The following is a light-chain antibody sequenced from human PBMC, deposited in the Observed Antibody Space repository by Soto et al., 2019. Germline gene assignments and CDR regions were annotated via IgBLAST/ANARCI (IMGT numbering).Light chain of an antibody. CDR2: GAS. V-gene: IGKV3D-20*02. J-gene: IGKJ4*01. CDR1: QTVSGDY. CDR3: QEGTYWPA. Sequence: VVTQSPGTLSLSAGQRATLSCRASQTVSGDYLACYQQKSGQAPRLLIYGASRRATDIPDRFSGSGSGTDFTLTISSLEPEDFAVYYCQEGTYWPAFGGGTKVDIK.